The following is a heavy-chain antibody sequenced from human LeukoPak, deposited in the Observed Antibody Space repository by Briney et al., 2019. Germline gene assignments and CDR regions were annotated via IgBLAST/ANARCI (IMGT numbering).Heavy chain of an antibody. Sequence: PGRSLGLSCAASGFTFNNYGMHWVRQTPGKGLVWVSRINRDGSSTSYADSVKGRFTISRDNAKNTLYLQMNSLRAEDTAVYYCTRGGGYSYGSFDYWGQGTLVTVSS. D-gene: IGHD5-18*01. J-gene: IGHJ4*02. V-gene: IGHV3-74*01. CDR3: TRGGGYSYGSFDY. CDR1: GFTFNNYG. CDR2: INRDGSST.